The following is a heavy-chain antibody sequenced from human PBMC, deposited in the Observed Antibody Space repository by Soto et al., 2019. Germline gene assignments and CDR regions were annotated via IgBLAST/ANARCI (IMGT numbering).Heavy chain of an antibody. V-gene: IGHV1-18*01. D-gene: IGHD3-10*01. Sequence: ASVKVSCKASGYTFTNYGISWVRQAPGQGLEWMGWISAYNGNTNHAQKLQGRVTMTTDTSTSTAYMELRSLRSDDTAVYYCARGVVSGSYYNQYNLFDPWGQGTLVTVSS. CDR1: GYTFTNYG. J-gene: IGHJ5*02. CDR2: ISAYNGNT. CDR3: ARGVVSGSYYNQYNLFDP.